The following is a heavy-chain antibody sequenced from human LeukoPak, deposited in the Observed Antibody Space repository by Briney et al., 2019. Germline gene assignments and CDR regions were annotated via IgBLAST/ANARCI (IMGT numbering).Heavy chain of an antibody. D-gene: IGHD6-19*01. V-gene: IGHV4-4*07. CDR3: AWSPSSGQRYFDD. CDR2: IDTNGNT. J-gene: IGHJ4*02. Sequence: PSETLSLTCTVSGGPITSYYWSWIRQPAGKGLEWIGRIDTNGNTNYNPSLKSRVTMSVDTSKNQFSLWLSSVTAADTAVYYCAWSPSSGQRYFDDWGQGTLVTVSS. CDR1: GGPITSYY.